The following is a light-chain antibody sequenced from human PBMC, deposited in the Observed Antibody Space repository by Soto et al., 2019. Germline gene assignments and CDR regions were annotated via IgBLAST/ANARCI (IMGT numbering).Light chain of an antibody. CDR3: QTYDSSLTGSEV. V-gene: IGLV1-40*01. Sequence: QSVLTQPPSVSGALGQRVTISCSGSGSNIGAGYDVHWYQQLPGTAPKLLIYGNKNRPSGVPDRFSGSKSGTSASLAITGLQAEDEAEYYYQTYDSSLTGSEVFGGGTKVPVL. CDR2: GNK. J-gene: IGLJ2*01. CDR1: GSNIGAGYD.